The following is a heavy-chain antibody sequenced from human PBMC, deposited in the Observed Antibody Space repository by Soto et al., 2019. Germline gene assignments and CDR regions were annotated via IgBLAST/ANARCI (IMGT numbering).Heavy chain of an antibody. CDR2: IIPILGIA. D-gene: IGHD5-12*01. CDR3: ARAAEMATIPRHDFDY. J-gene: IGHJ4*02. V-gene: IGHV1-69*02. Sequence: SVKVSCTASGGTFSSYTISWVRQAPGQGLEWMGRIIPILGIANYAQKFQGRVTITADKSTSTAYMELSSLRSEDTAVYYCARAAEMATIPRHDFDYWGQGTLVTVSS. CDR1: GGTFSSYT.